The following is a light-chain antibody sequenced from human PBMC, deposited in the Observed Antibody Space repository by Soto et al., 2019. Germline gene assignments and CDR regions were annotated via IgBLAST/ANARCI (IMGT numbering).Light chain of an antibody. CDR2: KAS. Sequence: DIQMTQSPSTLSASVGDRVTITCRASQTIGNWLAWYQQKAGKAPKLLIYKASSLEGGVASRFSGSGAGTEFTLPIRSLQTDDFANYYCQQYKGTFGQGTKVEIK. J-gene: IGKJ1*01. CDR1: QTIGNW. V-gene: IGKV1-5*03. CDR3: QQYKGT.